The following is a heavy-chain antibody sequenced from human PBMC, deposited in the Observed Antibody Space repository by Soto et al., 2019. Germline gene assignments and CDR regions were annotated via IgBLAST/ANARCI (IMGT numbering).Heavy chain of an antibody. CDR3: ATMDMVRGVISDY. CDR1: GDSIRSGYW. Sequence: SETLSLTCTVSGDSIRSGYWHIWLRQPPGKGLEWIGELDDSGSTKYNPSLKSRLTISEDKSKNQFSLRLTSVTAADTAVYYCATMDMVRGVISDYWGLGTLVTGSS. J-gene: IGHJ4*02. CDR2: LDDSGST. V-gene: IGHV4-4*02. D-gene: IGHD3-10*01.